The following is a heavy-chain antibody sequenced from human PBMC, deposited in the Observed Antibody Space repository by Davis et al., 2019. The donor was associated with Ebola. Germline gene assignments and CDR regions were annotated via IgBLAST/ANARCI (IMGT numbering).Heavy chain of an antibody. CDR3: SRLRPQFGP. CDR2: IYYSGST. CDR1: GGSFSGYY. Sequence: LRLSCAVYGGSFSGYYWSWIRQPPGKGLEWIGYIYYSGSTYYNPSLKSRVTISVDTSKNQFSLKLSSVTAADTAVYYCSRLRPQFGPLGQGTL. J-gene: IGHJ5*02. V-gene: IGHV4-34*09.